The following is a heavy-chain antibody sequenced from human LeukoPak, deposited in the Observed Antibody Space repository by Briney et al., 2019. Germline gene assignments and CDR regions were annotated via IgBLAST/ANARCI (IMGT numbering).Heavy chain of an antibody. V-gene: IGHV3-23*03. CDR1: GFTLSNCA. CDR2: IDTEGSRT. J-gene: IGHJ4*02. D-gene: IGHD5-12*01. Sequence: GGSLRLSCAASGFTLSNCAMTWVRQARGKGLEWVSGIDTEGSRTYYADSVKGRFTISRDNSKNTLFLQMNSLRAEDTAVYYCAKEVVATIPPLWGQGTLVTVSS. CDR3: AKEVVATIPPL.